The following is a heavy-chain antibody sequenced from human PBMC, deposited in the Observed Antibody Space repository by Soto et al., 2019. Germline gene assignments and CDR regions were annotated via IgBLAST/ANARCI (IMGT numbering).Heavy chain of an antibody. CDR3: ARQNAEYFQN. CDR2: INAFNGNT. Sequence: QVQLVQSGVEVKKPGASVKVSCKASGYTFTTFGITWVRQAPGQGLQWMGWINAFNGNTNYAQKLKGRVTMTTDTSTSTAYMELRSLRSDDTAVYYCARQNAEYFQNWGQGTLVTVS. CDR1: GYTFTTFG. V-gene: IGHV1-18*01. J-gene: IGHJ1*01.